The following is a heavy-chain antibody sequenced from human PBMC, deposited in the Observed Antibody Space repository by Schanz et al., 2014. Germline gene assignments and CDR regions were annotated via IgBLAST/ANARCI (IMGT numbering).Heavy chain of an antibody. D-gene: IGHD3-16*01. CDR1: GFTFSDSW. CDR3: TRDRGALINHNDALDL. V-gene: IGHV3-74*01. J-gene: IGHJ3*01. CDR2: TSHDGSFT. Sequence: EVQLLESGGGLVQPGGSLRLSCAASGFTFSDSWMHWVRQAPGKGLVWVSRTSHDGSFTTFADSVKGRFTISRDNAKNALYLQMNSLRAEDTAVYYCTRDRGALINHNDALDLWGQGTMVSVSS.